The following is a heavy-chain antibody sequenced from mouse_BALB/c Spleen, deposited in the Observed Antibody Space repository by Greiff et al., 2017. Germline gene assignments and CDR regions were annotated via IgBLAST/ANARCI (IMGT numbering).Heavy chain of an antibody. Sequence: VQLKESGGGLVQPGGSLKLSCAASGFTFSSYGMSWVRQTPDKRLELVATINSNGGSTYYPDSVKGRFTISRDNAKNTLYLQMSSLKSEDTAMYYCASDRGAVRGTGFAYWGQGTLVTVSA. D-gene: IGHD3-3*01. CDR2: INSNGGST. V-gene: IGHV5-6-3*01. CDR1: GFTFSSYG. J-gene: IGHJ3*01. CDR3: ASDRGAVRGTGFAY.